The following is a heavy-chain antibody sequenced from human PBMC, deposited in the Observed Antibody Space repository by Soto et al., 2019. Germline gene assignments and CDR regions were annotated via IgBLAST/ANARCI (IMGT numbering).Heavy chain of an antibody. CDR3: TAFRWALSKYGYYYYYMDV. Sequence: GGSLRLSCAASGFTFSNAWMSWVRQAPGKGLEWVGRIKSKTDGGTTDYAAPVKGRFTISRDDSKNTLYLQMNSLKTEDTAVYYCTAFRWALSKYGYYYYYMDVWGKGTTVTVSS. CDR1: GFTFSNAW. J-gene: IGHJ6*03. D-gene: IGHD2-8*01. CDR2: IKSKTDGGTT. V-gene: IGHV3-15*01.